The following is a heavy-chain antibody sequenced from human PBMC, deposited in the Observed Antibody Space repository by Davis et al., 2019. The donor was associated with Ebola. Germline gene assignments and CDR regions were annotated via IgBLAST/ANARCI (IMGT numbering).Heavy chain of an antibody. CDR2: ISYDGSNK. D-gene: IGHD5-24*01. J-gene: IGHJ4*02. CDR3: AKGRRDGYNLHFDY. V-gene: IGHV3-30-3*01. Sequence: GESLKISCAASGFTFSSYAMSWVRQAPGKGLEWVAVISYDGSNKYYADSVKGRFTISRDNSKNTLYLQMNSLRAEDTAVYYCAKGRRDGYNLHFDYWGQGTLVTVSS. CDR1: GFTFSSYA.